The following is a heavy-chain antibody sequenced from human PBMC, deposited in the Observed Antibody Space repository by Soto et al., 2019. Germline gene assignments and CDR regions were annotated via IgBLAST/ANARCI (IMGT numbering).Heavy chain of an antibody. D-gene: IGHD4-4*01. CDR3: ARLYDYSNYGAYYYGMDV. Sequence: PSETLSLTCTVSGGSISSSSYYWGCIRQPPGKGLEWIGSIYYSGCTYYNPSLKSRVTISVDTSKNQFSLKLSSVTAADTAVYYCARLYDYSNYGAYYYGMDVWGQGTTATVSS. CDR2: IYYSGCT. V-gene: IGHV4-39*01. CDR1: GGSISSSSYY. J-gene: IGHJ6*02.